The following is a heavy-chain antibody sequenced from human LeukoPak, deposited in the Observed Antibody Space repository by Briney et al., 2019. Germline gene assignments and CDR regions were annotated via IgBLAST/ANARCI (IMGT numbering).Heavy chain of an antibody. CDR3: ARDIPSGYDYSNYREEAFDI. CDR2: IIPIFGTA. CDR1: GGTFSSYA. Sequence: ASVKVSCKASGGTFSSYAISWVRQAPGQGLEWMGGIIPIFGTANYAQKFQGRVTITADESTSTAYMELISLRSEDTAVYYCARDIPSGYDYSNYREEAFDIWGQGTMVTVSS. V-gene: IGHV1-69*01. D-gene: IGHD4-11*01. J-gene: IGHJ3*02.